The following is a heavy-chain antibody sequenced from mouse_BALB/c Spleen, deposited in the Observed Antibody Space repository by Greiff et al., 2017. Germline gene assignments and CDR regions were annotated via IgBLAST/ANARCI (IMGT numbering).Heavy chain of an antibody. CDR3: ARRYDGYYWFAY. CDR2: ISYDGSN. Sequence: EVQLQESGPGLVKPSQSLSLTCSVTGYSITSGYYWNWIRQFPGNKLEWMGYISYDGSNNYNPSLKNRISITRDTSKNQFFLKLNSVTTEDTATYYCARRYDGYYWFAYWGQGTLVTVSA. D-gene: IGHD2-3*01. V-gene: IGHV3-6*02. J-gene: IGHJ3*01. CDR1: GYSITSGYY.